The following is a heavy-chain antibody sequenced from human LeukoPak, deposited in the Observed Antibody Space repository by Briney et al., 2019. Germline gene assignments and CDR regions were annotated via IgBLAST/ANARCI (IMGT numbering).Heavy chain of an antibody. CDR1: GYSFTAYY. Sequence: ASVKVSCKTSGYSFTAYYMHWVRQAPGQGLEWMGIINPSGGSTSYAQKFQGRVTMTRDTSTSTVYMELSSLRPEDTAVYYCARVTDSSREAFDIWGQGTMVTVSS. CDR2: INPSGGST. CDR3: ARVTDSSREAFDI. J-gene: IGHJ3*02. V-gene: IGHV1-46*01. D-gene: IGHD6-13*01.